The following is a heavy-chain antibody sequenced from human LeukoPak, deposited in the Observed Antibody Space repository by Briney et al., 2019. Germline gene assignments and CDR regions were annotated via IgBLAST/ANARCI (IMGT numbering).Heavy chain of an antibody. CDR2: IYYSGST. Sequence: SDTLSLTCTVSGGSISSSSYYWRWIRQPPGKGLEWIGSIYYSGSTYYNPSLRSRVTISVDTSKNQFSLKLSSVTAADTAVYYCARRIMITFGGVIVGYYFDYWGQGTLVTVSS. D-gene: IGHD3-16*02. CDR1: GGSISSSSYY. J-gene: IGHJ4*02. V-gene: IGHV4-39*01. CDR3: ARRIMITFGGVIVGYYFDY.